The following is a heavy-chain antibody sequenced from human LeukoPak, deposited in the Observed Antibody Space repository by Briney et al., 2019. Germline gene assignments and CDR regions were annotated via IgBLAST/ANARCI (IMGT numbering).Heavy chain of an antibody. Sequence: EASVKVSCKASGGTFSSYTISWVRQAPGQGLEWMGRIIPILGIANYAQKFQGRVTITADKSTSTAYMELSSLRSEDTAVYYCARCRGSSKPPDYWGRGTLVTVSS. J-gene: IGHJ4*02. CDR2: IIPILGIA. CDR1: GGTFSSYT. CDR3: ARCRGSSKPPDY. D-gene: IGHD1-26*01. V-gene: IGHV1-69*02.